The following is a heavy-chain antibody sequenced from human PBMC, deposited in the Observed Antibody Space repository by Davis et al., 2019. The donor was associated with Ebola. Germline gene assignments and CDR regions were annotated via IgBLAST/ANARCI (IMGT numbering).Heavy chain of an antibody. CDR2: INAGNGNT. V-gene: IGHV1-3*01. Sequence: AASVKVSCKASGYTFTNYAMHWVRQAPGQRLEWMGWINAGNGNTNYAQKLQGRVTMTTDTSTSTAYMELRSLRSDDTAVYYCARARRDIVVVPAARGGWLDPWGQGTLVTVSS. CDR3: ARARRDIVVVPAARGGWLDP. J-gene: IGHJ5*02. D-gene: IGHD2-2*01. CDR1: GYTFTNYA.